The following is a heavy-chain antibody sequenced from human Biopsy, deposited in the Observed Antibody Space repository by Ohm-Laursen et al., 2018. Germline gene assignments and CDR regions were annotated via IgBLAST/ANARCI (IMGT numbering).Heavy chain of an antibody. D-gene: IGHD3-16*01. CDR3: ARGGGEIPTVLIPAAMDV. Sequence: SDTLSLTCTVSGGSISSYYWTWIRQPPGKGLEWIGDVYYSGTTNYSPSLNNRVTMSVDTSKNQFSLRLTSVTAADTAVYYCARGGGEIPTVLIPAAMDVWGRGTTVTVSS. CDR1: GGSISSYY. V-gene: IGHV4-59*12. CDR2: VYYSGTT. J-gene: IGHJ6*02.